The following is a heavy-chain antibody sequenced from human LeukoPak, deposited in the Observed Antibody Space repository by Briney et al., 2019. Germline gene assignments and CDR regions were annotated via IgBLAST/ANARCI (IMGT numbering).Heavy chain of an antibody. CDR3: ARDCSSTSCYPDAFDI. CDR1: GFAFSDYA. J-gene: IGHJ3*02. V-gene: IGHV3-23*01. Sequence: GGSLRLSCAASGFAFSDYAMSWVRQAPGKGLEWVSGISGGGGSTYYADSVKGRFTISRDNSKNTLYLQMNSLRAEDTAVYYCARDCSSTSCYPDAFDIWGQGTMVTVSS. CDR2: ISGGGGST. D-gene: IGHD2-2*01.